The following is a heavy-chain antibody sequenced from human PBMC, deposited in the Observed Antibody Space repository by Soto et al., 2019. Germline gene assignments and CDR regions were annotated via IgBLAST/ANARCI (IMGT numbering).Heavy chain of an antibody. J-gene: IGHJ6*02. CDR1: GYTFTSYG. D-gene: IGHD6-6*01. CDR3: ARDPDSTSHYYYYYGMDV. Sequence: ASVKVSCKASGYTFTSYGISWVRQAPGQGLEWMGWISAYNGNTNYAQKLQGRVTMTTDTSTSTAYMELRSLRSDDTAVYYCARDPDSTSHYYYYYGMDVWGQGTTVTVSS. CDR2: ISAYNGNT. V-gene: IGHV1-18*04.